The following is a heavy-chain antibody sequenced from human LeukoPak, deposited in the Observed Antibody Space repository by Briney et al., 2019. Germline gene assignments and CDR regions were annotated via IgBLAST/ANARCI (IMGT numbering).Heavy chain of an antibody. CDR3: ARHVSPGYSSGWYQAWYFDL. V-gene: IGHV4-38-2*01. J-gene: IGHJ2*01. Sequence: GSLRLSCAASGFIFSDHFLDWVRQPPGKGLEWIGSIYYSGSTYYNPSLKSRVTISVDTSKNQFSLKLSSVTAADTAVYYCARHVSPGYSSGWYQAWYFDLWGRGTLVTVSS. CDR2: IYYSGST. D-gene: IGHD6-19*01. CDR1: GFIFSDHF.